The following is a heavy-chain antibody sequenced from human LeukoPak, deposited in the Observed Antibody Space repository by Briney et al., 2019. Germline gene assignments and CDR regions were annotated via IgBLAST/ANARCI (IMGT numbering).Heavy chain of an antibody. J-gene: IGHJ4*02. CDR1: GGTFSSYA. Sequence: WASVKVSCKASGGTFSSYAISWVRQAPGQGLEWMGGIIPIFGTANYAQKFQGRVTITADKSTSTAYMELSSLRSEDTAVYYCARTTADYDILTGYSQFDYWGQGTLVTVSS. D-gene: IGHD3-9*01. V-gene: IGHV1-69*06. CDR3: ARTTADYDILTGYSQFDY. CDR2: IIPIFGTA.